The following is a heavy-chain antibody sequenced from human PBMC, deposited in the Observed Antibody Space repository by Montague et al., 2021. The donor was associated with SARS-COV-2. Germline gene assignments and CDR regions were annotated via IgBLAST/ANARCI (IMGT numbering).Heavy chain of an antibody. CDR2: MHFTGKT. Sequence: SETLSLTCSVSGDSITNHYWSWIRQPAGKGLEWTGRMHFTGKTNFSPFFSSRLTMSADTSKNQFSLKLTSVTAADTAICFCARDRFDFGAGRQGTIDFWGQGTLVTVSS. J-gene: IGHJ4*02. CDR3: ARDRFDFGAGRQGTIDF. V-gene: IGHV4-4*07. D-gene: IGHD3-10*01. CDR1: GDSITNHY.